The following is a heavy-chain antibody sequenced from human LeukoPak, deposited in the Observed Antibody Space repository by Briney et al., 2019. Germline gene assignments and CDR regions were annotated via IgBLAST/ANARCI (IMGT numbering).Heavy chain of an antibody. D-gene: IGHD3-22*01. CDR2: IWYDGSNK. CDR1: GFTFSSYG. Sequence: GGSLRLSCAASGFTFSSYGMHWVRQAPGKGLEWVAVIWYDGSNKYYADSVKGRFTISRDNSKNTLYLQMNSLRAEDTAVYYCARDSPMIAFDYWGQGTLVTVSS. J-gene: IGHJ4*02. CDR3: ARDSPMIAFDY. V-gene: IGHV3-33*01.